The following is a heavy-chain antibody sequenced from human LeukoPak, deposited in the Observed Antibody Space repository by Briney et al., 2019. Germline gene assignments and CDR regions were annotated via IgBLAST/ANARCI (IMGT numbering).Heavy chain of an antibody. D-gene: IGHD2-15*01. V-gene: IGHV3-48*01. CDR1: GFTFSSYS. CDR3: AKVGVVVVAAADY. J-gene: IGHJ4*02. CDR2: ISSSSSTI. Sequence: GGSLRLSCAASGFTFSSYSMNWVRQAPGKGLEWVSYISSSSSTIYYADSVKGRFTISRDNAKNSLYLQMNSLRAEDTAVYYCAKVGVVVVAAADYWGQGTLVTVSS.